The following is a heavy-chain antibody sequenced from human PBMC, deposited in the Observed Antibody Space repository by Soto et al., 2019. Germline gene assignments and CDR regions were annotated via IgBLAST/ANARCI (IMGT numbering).Heavy chain of an antibody. CDR1: GFTFTKFA. Sequence: EVQLLESGGVLVQPGGSLRLSCAASGFTFTKFAMNWVRQAPGKGLEWVSSVSGSGVSTYYADSVKGRFTISRDNSKSTLYLEMNSLRAEDTAVYYCARDKYCSTVTCNFDNWGQGTLVAVSS. V-gene: IGHV3-23*01. J-gene: IGHJ4*02. CDR2: VSGSGVST. CDR3: ARDKYCSTVTCNFDN. D-gene: IGHD4-17*01.